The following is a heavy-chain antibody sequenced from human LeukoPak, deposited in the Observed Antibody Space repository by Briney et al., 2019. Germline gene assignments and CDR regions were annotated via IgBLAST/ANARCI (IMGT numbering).Heavy chain of an antibody. Sequence: ASVKVSCKAAGYTFTGYYMFWVRQAPGQGLERMGRINPNSGGTNYAQKFQGRVTMTRDTSISTAYMELSRLRSDDTAVYYCARGYCSGGSCYSVENWFDPWGQGTLVTASS. CDR1: GYTFTGYY. CDR3: ARGYCSGGSCYSVENWFDP. D-gene: IGHD2-15*01. V-gene: IGHV1-2*06. CDR2: INPNSGGT. J-gene: IGHJ5*02.